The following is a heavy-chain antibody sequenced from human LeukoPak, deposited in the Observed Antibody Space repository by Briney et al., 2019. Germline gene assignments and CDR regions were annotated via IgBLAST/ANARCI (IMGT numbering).Heavy chain of an antibody. D-gene: IGHD2-21*01. Sequence: PGGSLRLSCAASGFTFSGYEMNWVRQAPGKGLEWVSYISSSGSTIYYADSVKGRFTISRDNAKNSLYPQMNSLRAEDTAVYYCARVPIVVGKDGAFDYWGQGTLVTVSS. V-gene: IGHV3-48*03. CDR2: ISSSGSTI. CDR1: GFTFSGYE. J-gene: IGHJ4*02. CDR3: ARVPIVVGKDGAFDY.